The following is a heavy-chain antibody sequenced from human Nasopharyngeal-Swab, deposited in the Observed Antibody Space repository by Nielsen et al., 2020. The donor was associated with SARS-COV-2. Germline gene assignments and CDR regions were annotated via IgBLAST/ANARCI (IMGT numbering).Heavy chain of an antibody. D-gene: IGHD3-10*01. CDR3: ARGSSVHAFDV. CDR1: GFSFSTYG. Sequence: GESLKISYAASGFSFSTYGMHWVRQSPVTGLEWLTNIWYDGSNKYYADSVKGRFTVSRDNSKNTLFLEMDCLRAEDTAVYYCARGSSVHAFDVWGQGTEVTVSS. J-gene: IGHJ3*01. CDR2: IWYDGSNK. V-gene: IGHV3-33*01.